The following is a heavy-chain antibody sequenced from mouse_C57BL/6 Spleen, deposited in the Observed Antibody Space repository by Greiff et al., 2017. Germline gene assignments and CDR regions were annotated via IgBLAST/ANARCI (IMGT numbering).Heavy chain of an antibody. J-gene: IGHJ4*01. CDR3: ARPDGYYPYYYAMDY. V-gene: IGHV1-82*01. CDR2: IYPGDGDT. CDR1: GYAFSSSW. Sequence: VQLVESGPELVKPGASVKISCKASGYAFSSSWMNWVQQRPGKGLEWIGRIYPGDGDTNYNGKFKGKATLTADKSSSTAYMQLSSLTSEDSAVYFCARPDGYYPYYYAMDYWGQGTSVTVSS. D-gene: IGHD2-3*01.